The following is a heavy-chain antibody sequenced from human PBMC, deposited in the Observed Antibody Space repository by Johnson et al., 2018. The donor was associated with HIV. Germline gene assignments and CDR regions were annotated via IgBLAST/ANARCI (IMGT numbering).Heavy chain of an antibody. J-gene: IGHJ3*02. Sequence: QVQLVESGGGVVQPGGSLRLSCAASGFTFSSYGMHWVRQAPGKGLEWVAFIRYDGSNKYYADSVKGRFTISRDNSKNTLYLHMNSLRAEDTAMYYCAKDWAYRSSPIYAFDIWGQGTMVTVSS. CDR3: AKDWAYRSSPIYAFDI. V-gene: IGHV3-30*02. CDR1: GFTFSSYG. CDR2: IRYDGSNK. D-gene: IGHD6-13*01.